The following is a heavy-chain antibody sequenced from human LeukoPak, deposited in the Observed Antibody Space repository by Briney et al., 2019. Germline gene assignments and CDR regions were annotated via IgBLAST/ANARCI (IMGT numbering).Heavy chain of an antibody. D-gene: IGHD4-17*01. V-gene: IGHV3-66*01. CDR3: ARDTVD. Sequence: GGSLRLSCAASGFSVAGNSMGWVRQAPEKGLEWVSLIHAGGSTEYADSVKGRFIISTDNSNNMLLLQMNNLRSEDTGLYFCARDTVDWGQGTLVTVSS. CDR2: IHAGGST. CDR1: GFSVAGNS. J-gene: IGHJ4*02.